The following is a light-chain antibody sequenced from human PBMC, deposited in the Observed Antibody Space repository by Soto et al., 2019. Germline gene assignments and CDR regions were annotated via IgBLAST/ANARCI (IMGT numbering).Light chain of an antibody. Sequence: QSVLSQPPSASGSFGQSVTISCTGTSSDVGGYNYVSWYQQHPGKAPKLMIYEVSERPSGVPDRFSGSKSGNTASLTVSVLQADDEADYYCSSYSGTNYHYVFGTGTKAPS. CDR3: SSYSGTNYHYV. CDR2: EVS. J-gene: IGLJ1*01. CDR1: SSDVGGYNY. V-gene: IGLV2-8*01.